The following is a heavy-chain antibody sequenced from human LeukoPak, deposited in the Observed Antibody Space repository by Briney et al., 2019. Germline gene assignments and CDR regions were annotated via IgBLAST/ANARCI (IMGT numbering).Heavy chain of an antibody. CDR3: TTDMYRYSSSLDY. D-gene: IGHD6-13*01. J-gene: IGHJ4*02. CDR2: IKSKTEGETI. V-gene: IGHV3-15*01. Sequence: GGSLRLSCAASGFAFSNTWMSWVRQAPGKGLEWVARIKSKTEGETIDYSAPVKGRFTISRDDSKNTLYLQMNSLKTEDTAVYYCTTDMYRYSSSLDYWGQGTLVTVSS. CDR1: GFAFSNTW.